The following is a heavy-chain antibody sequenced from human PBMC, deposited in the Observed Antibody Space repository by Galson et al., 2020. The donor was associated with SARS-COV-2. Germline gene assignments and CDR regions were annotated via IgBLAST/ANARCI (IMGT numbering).Heavy chain of an antibody. J-gene: IGHJ4*02. CDR3: ASRGVVIRDISFDN. V-gene: IGHV3-74*01. D-gene: IGHD2-21*01. Sequence: GGSLRLSCVASGFTFSRFDMHWVRQAPGKGLVWVSRLNSDGISAFYADSVEGRFTISRDNAKNTLYLQMHSLRAEDTAVYYCASRGVVIRDISFDNWGQGTLVTVSS. CDR2: LNSDGISA. CDR1: GFTFSRFD.